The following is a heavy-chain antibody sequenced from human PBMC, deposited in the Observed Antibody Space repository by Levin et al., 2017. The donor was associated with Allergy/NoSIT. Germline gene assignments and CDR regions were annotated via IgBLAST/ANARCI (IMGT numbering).Heavy chain of an antibody. CDR1: GFTFSSYA. D-gene: IGHD3-3*01. J-gene: IGHJ4*02. CDR3: ASRVDYDFWSGYYSNPPN. Sequence: PGGSLRLSCAASGFTFSSYAMSWVRQAPGKGLEWVSAISGSGGSTYYADSVKGRFTISRDNSKNTLYLQMNSLRAEDTAVYYCASRVDYDFWSGYYSNPPNWGQGTLVTVSS. V-gene: IGHV3-23*01. CDR2: ISGSGGST.